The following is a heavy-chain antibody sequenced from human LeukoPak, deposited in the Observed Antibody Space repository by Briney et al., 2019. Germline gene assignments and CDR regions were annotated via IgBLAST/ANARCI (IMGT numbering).Heavy chain of an antibody. J-gene: IGHJ4*02. CDR1: GYTLTELS. Sequence: ASVKVSCKVSGYTLTELSMHWVRQAPGEGLEWMGGFDPEDGETIYAQKFQGRVTMTEDTSTDTAYMELSSLRSEDTAVYYCATDRPIMITFGGVIVDVYWGQGTLVTVSS. D-gene: IGHD3-16*02. V-gene: IGHV1-24*01. CDR2: FDPEDGET. CDR3: ATDRPIMITFGGVIVDVY.